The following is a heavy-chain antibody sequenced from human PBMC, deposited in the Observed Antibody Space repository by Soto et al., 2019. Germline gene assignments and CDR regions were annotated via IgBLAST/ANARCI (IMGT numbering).Heavy chain of an antibody. CDR3: ARKNGVLDAFDI. CDR2: IYYSGST. D-gene: IGHD4-17*01. V-gene: IGHV4-30-2*01. Sequence: SETLSLTCAVSGGSISSGGYSWSWIRQPPGKGLEWIGYIYYSGSTYYNPSLKSRVTISVDTSKNQFSLKLSSVTAVDTAVYYCARKNGVLDAFDIWGQGTMVTVSS. J-gene: IGHJ3*02. CDR1: GGSISSGGYS.